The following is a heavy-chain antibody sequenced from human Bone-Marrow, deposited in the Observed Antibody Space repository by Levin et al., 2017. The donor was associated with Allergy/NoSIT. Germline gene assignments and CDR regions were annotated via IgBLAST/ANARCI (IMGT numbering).Heavy chain of an antibody. V-gene: IGHV3-11*01. J-gene: IGHJ4*02. CDR1: GFTFTDYY. CDR3: ARGASEADY. D-gene: IGHD6-19*01. Sequence: GGSLRLSCAASGFTFTDYYMTWIRQTPGKGLEWVSYISSSGATMYYADSVKGRFTISRDDAKDSLYLQMNSLRVEDTALYYCARGASEADYWGQGTLVTVSS. CDR2: ISSSGATM.